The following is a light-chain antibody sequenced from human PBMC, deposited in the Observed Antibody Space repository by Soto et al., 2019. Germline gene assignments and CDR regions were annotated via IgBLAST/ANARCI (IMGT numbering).Light chain of an antibody. CDR3: SSYTSSSTLYG. CDR2: EVS. V-gene: IGLV2-14*01. CDR1: SSDVGGYNY. J-gene: IGLJ1*01. Sequence: QSALTQPASVSGSPGQSITISCTGTSSDVGGYNYVSWYQQHPGKAPKLMIYEVSNRPSGVSNRFSGSKSGNTASLTISGLQAEAEADYYCSSYTSSSTLYGFGTGIKV.